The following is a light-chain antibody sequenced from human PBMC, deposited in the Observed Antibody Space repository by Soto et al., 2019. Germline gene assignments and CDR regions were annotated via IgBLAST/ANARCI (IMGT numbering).Light chain of an antibody. J-gene: IGKJ1*01. Sequence: DIVMTQSPDSLAVSLGERATINCKSSQSVLYSSNNENYLAWYQQKPGQPPNLLIYWASTRESGVPDRFSGSGSGTDFALTISSLQAEDVAVYYCQQYYSTPPTFGQGTKVEIK. CDR3: QQYYSTPPT. CDR1: QSVLYSSNNENY. V-gene: IGKV4-1*01. CDR2: WAS.